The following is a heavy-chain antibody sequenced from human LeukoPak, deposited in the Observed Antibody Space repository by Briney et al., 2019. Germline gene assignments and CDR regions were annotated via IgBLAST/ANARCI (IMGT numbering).Heavy chain of an antibody. D-gene: IGHD3-3*01. Sequence: ASVKVSCKASGYTFTSYGISWVRQASGQGLEWMGWISAYNGNTDYAQKLQGRVTMTTDTSTSTAYMELRSLRSDDTAVYYCARVALTIFGVAHFDYWGQGTLVTVSS. J-gene: IGHJ4*02. CDR3: ARVALTIFGVAHFDY. CDR2: ISAYNGNT. V-gene: IGHV1-18*01. CDR1: GYTFTSYG.